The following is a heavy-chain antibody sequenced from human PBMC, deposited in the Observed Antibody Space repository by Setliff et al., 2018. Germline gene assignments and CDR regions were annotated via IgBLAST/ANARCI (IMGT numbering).Heavy chain of an antibody. D-gene: IGHD2-15*01. CDR3: ARASVVQAIPVGY. CDR2: IFYNGMA. CDR1: GASIRNNYY. J-gene: IGHJ4*02. V-gene: IGHV4-39*01. Sequence: PSETLSLTCAVSGASIRNNYYWGWIRQSPGTGLEWIGSIFYNGMAYYNPSLKSRVTMSVDTSKNQFSLNLTSVTAADTAVYYCARASVVQAIPVGYWGQGTLVTVSS.